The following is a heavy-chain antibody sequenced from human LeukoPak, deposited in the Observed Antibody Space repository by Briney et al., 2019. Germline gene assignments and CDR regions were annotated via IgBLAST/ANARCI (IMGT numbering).Heavy chain of an antibody. D-gene: IGHD3-22*01. CDR1: GFTFSNAW. J-gene: IGHJ4*02. V-gene: IGHV3-15*01. CDR3: TTLYYYDSSGYYWVDY. Sequence: PGGSLRLSCAASGFTFSNAWMSWVRQAPGKGLEWVGRIKCKTDGGTTDYAAPVKGRFTISRDDSKNTLYLQMNSLKTEDTAVYYCTTLYYYDSSGYYWVDYWGQGTLVTVSS. CDR2: IKCKTDGGTT.